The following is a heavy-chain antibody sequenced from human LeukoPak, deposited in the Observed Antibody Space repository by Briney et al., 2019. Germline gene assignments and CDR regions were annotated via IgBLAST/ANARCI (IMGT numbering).Heavy chain of an antibody. V-gene: IGHV3-23*01. D-gene: IGHD5-18*01. CDR3: TKNVMVKRYIDY. J-gene: IGHJ4*02. CDR1: GFILSNHA. CDR2: SSGSGRTI. Sequence: GGSLRLSCAASGFILSNHAMSWVRQAPGKGRQWIAVSSGSGRTIEYEDSVKGRFTISRDNSKNTLSLQMNSLRVEDTAIYYCTKNVMVKRYIDYWGQGTVVTVSS.